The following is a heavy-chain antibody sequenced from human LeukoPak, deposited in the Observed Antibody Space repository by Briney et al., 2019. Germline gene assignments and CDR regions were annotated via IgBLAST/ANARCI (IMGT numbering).Heavy chain of an antibody. CDR1: GYTFTGYY. J-gene: IGHJ3*02. CDR2: INTNTGNP. CDR3: GSGSPDAFDI. Sequence: ASVKVSCKASGYTFTGYYMHWVRQAPGQGLEWMGWINTNTGNPTYARGFTGRFVFSLDTSVSTAYLQISSLKAEDTAVYFLGSGSPDAFDIWGQGTMVTVSS. V-gene: IGHV7-4-1*02. D-gene: IGHD3-22*01.